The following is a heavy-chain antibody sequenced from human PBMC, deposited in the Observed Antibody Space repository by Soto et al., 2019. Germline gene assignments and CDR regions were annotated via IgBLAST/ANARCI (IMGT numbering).Heavy chain of an antibody. V-gene: IGHV3-23*01. CDR3: AKDIMSRTGGEMAARGAFDI. CDR2: ISGSGGST. CDR1: GFTFSSYA. J-gene: IGHJ3*02. D-gene: IGHD6-6*01. Sequence: EVQLLESGGGLVQPGGSLRLSCAASGFTFSSYAMSWVRQAPGKGLEWVSAISGSGGSTYYADSVKGRFTISRDNSKNTLYLQMNSLRAEDTAVYYCAKDIMSRTGGEMAARGAFDIWGQGTMVTVSS.